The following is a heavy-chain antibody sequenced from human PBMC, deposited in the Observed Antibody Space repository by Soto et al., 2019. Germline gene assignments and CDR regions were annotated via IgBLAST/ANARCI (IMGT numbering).Heavy chain of an antibody. CDR3: ARHYRHRYYDILGGPNNWFDP. J-gene: IGHJ5*02. V-gene: IGHV3-21*01. CDR2: ISSSSSYI. D-gene: IGHD3-9*01. Sequence: GGSLRLSCAASGFTFSSYSMNWVRQAPGKGLEWVSSISSSSSYIYYADSLKGRFTISRDNAKNSLYLQMNSLRAEDTAVYYCARHYRHRYYDILGGPNNWFDPWGQGTLVTVSS. CDR1: GFTFSSYS.